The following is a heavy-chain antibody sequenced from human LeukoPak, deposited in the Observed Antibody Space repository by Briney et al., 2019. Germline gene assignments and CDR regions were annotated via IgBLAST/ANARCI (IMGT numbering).Heavy chain of an antibody. CDR2: VYYSGST. J-gene: IGHJ4*02. D-gene: IGHD6-19*01. CDR1: GGSISNYY. CDR3: ARVTYSSGWYDFDY. V-gene: IGHV4-59*01. Sequence: PSETLSLTCTVSGGSISNYYWTWIRQPPGKGLEWIAYVYYSGSTNYNASLKSRVSISVDTSKNQFSLKLSSVTAADTAVYYCARVTYSSGWYDFDYWGQGTLVTVSS.